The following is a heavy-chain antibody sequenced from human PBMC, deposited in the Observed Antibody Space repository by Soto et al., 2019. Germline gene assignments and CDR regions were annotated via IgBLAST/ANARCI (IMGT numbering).Heavy chain of an antibody. V-gene: IGHV3-23*01. Sequence: EVQLLESGGGLVQPGGSLRLSCAASGFTFKNYAMSWVRQAPGKGLEWFSAISGSGGSTYYADSVKGRFTISRDNSKNTLYLQMNSLRAEDTAVYYCAKEPLSEGWFDPWGQGTLVTVSS. CDR3: AKEPLSEGWFDP. J-gene: IGHJ5*02. CDR1: GFTFKNYA. CDR2: ISGSGGST.